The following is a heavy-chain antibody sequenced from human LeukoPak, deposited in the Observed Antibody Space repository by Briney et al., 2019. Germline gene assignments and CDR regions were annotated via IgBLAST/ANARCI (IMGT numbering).Heavy chain of an antibody. Sequence: GGSLRLSCAASGFTFSSYAMSWVRQAPGKGLEWVSAISGSGGSTYYADSVKGRFTISRDNSKNPLYLQMNSLRAEDTAVYYCAKIGSSWYDGYFDYWGQGTLVTVSS. D-gene: IGHD6-13*01. CDR1: GFTFSSYA. CDR2: ISGSGGST. V-gene: IGHV3-23*01. J-gene: IGHJ4*02. CDR3: AKIGSSWYDGYFDY.